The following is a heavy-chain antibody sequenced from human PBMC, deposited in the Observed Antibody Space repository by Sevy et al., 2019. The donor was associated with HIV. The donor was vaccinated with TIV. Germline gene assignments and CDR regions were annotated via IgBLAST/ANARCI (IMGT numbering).Heavy chain of an antibody. CDR3: ARDGGRITIFGLVTLVNWFGA. CDR1: GYTFTDYY. CDR2: INRNSCDT. J-gene: IGHJ5*02. Sequence: ASVKVSCKASGYTFTDYYIHWVRQAPGQGLEWMGWINRNSCDTNYAQKFQGRVTMTRDTSIGTAYMELSSRISDDTAVYFCARDGGRITIFGLVTLVNWFGAWGQGTLVTVSS. V-gene: IGHV1-2*02. D-gene: IGHD3-3*01.